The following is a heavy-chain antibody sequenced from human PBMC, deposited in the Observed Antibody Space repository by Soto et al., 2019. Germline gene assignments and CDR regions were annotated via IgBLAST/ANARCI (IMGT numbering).Heavy chain of an antibody. CDR3: ARYLTFWSGYNPPYYYYGVDV. CDR1: GGTSISNA. Sequence: SVQVSCEASGGTSISNAISWVRQAPGQGVEWMRGSIPIFGTANYAQKFQGRVTITADEATSTAYIELRRLRSEDAALCYCARYLTFWSGYNPPYYYYGVDVVGQGTTVTVSS. J-gene: IGHJ6*02. V-gene: IGHV1-69*13. CDR2: SIPIFGTA. D-gene: IGHD3-3*01.